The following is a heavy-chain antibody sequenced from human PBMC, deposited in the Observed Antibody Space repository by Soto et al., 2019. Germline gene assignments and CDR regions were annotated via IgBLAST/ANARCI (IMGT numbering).Heavy chain of an antibody. D-gene: IGHD3-22*01. CDR1: GGSISSGGYY. V-gene: IGHV4-31*03. CDR3: AREIYDSSGYDDAFDI. CDR2: IYYSGST. Sequence: KTSETLSLTCTVSGGSISSGGYYWSWIRQHPGKGLEWIGYIYYSGSTYYNPSLKSRVTISVDTSKNQFSLKLSSVTAADTAVYYCAREIYDSSGYDDAFDIWGQGTMVTVSS. J-gene: IGHJ3*02.